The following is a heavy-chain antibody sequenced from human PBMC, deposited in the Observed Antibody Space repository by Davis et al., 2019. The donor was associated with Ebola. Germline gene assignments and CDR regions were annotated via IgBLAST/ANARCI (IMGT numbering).Heavy chain of an antibody. V-gene: IGHV3-7*03. D-gene: IGHD3-10*01. CDR2: IKQDGNEK. J-gene: IGHJ6*02. Sequence: GESLKISCAASGFTFRSYWMSWVRQAPGKGLEWVANIKQDGNEKYYADSVKGRFTISRDNAKNSLYLQMNSLRAEGTAVYYCARDQLISMGQGVIITAISYGMDVWGQGTTVIVSS. CDR3: ARDQLISMGQGVIITAISYGMDV. CDR1: GFTFRSYW.